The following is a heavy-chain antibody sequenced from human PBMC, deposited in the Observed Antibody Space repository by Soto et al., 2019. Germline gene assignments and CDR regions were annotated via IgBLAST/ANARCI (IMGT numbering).Heavy chain of an antibody. Sequence: SETLSLTCTVSGGSISSYYWSWIRQPPGKGLEWIGYIYYSGSTNYNPSLKGRVTISVDTSKNQFSLKLSSVSAADMAVSLGARSNPHQGFDPWGQGTMVTVSS. CDR2: IYYSGST. D-gene: IGHD4-4*01. V-gene: IGHV4-59*01. CDR1: GGSISSYY. CDR3: ARSNPHQGFDP. J-gene: IGHJ5*02.